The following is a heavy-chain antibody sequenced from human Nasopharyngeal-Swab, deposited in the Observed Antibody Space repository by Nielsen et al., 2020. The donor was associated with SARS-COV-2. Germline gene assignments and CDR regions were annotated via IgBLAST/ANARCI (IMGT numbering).Heavy chain of an antibody. CDR1: GFSLSTSGVG. V-gene: IGHV2-5*01. D-gene: IGHD3-22*01. J-gene: IGHJ4*02. CDR2: IYWNDDK. CDR3: AHSSSITMIVVVIPTFDH. Sequence: SGPTLVKPTQTLTLTCTFSGFSLSTSGVGVGWIRQPPGKALEWLALIYWNDDKRYSPSLKSRLTITKDTSKNQVVLTMTNMDPVDTATYYCAHSSSITMIVVVIPTFDHWGQGTLVTVSS.